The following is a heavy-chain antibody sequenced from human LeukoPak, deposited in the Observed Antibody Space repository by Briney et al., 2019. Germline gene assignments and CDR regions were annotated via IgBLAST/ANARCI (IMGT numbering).Heavy chain of an antibody. CDR3: ARRQYYYDSSGYY. D-gene: IGHD3-22*01. Sequence: GGSLRLSCAASGFTFSSYWMSWVRQAPGKGLEWVANIKQDGSEKYYVDSVKGRFTISRDNAKNSLYLQMNSLRAEDTAVYYCARRQYYYDSSGYYWGQGTLVTVSS. CDR2: IKQDGSEK. V-gene: IGHV3-7*01. J-gene: IGHJ4*02. CDR1: GFTFSSYW.